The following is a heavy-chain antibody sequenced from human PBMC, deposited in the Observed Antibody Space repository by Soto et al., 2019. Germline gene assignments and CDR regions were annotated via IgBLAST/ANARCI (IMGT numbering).Heavy chain of an antibody. Sequence: EVQLLESGGGLVQPGGSLRLSCAASGFTFITYAMDWVRQAPGKGLEWVSAISDSGGDTYYAATVKGRFTITRDNSKNTLYLRMSSLRAEDPAIYCCAKRCYTSASGDCWGQGTLVIVSS. CDR3: AKRCYTSASGDC. D-gene: IGHD2-2*02. CDR1: GFTFITYA. V-gene: IGHV3-23*01. J-gene: IGHJ1*01. CDR2: ISDSGGDT.